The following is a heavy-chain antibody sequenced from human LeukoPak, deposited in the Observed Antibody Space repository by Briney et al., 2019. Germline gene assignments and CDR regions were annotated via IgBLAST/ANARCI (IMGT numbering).Heavy chain of an antibody. CDR1: GGSISSSSYY. J-gene: IGHJ3*02. CDR3: ARHGRFGVVIIPFDI. Sequence: SETLSLTCTVSGGSISSSSYYWGWIRQPPGKGLEWIGSIYYSGSTYYNPSLKSRVTISVDTSKNQFSLKLSSVTAADTAVYYCARHGRFGVVIIPFDIWGQGTMVTVSS. V-gene: IGHV4-39*01. CDR2: IYYSGST. D-gene: IGHD3-3*01.